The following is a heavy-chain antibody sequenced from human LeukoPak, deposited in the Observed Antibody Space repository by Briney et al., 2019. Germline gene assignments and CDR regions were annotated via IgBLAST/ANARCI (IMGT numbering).Heavy chain of an antibody. Sequence: GGSLRLSCEASGFSFRTYTMSWVRLAPGKGLEWVSSISGSGDNAFYADSVKGRFALSRDNSKNTLPLQMNSLRADDAAIYFCAKSDCSGPTCYSGLDSWGQGTLVTVSS. D-gene: IGHD2-15*01. CDR2: ISGSGDNA. CDR3: AKSDCSGPTCYSGLDS. V-gene: IGHV3-23*01. J-gene: IGHJ4*02. CDR1: GFSFRTYT.